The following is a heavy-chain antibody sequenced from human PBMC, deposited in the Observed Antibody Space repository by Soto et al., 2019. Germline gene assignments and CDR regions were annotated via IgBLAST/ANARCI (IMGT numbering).Heavy chain of an antibody. Sequence: EVQLEDSGGGLVQPGGSLRLSCAASGFTFSSYSMNWVRQAPGKGLEWVSYISSSSSTIYYADSVKGRFTISRDNAKNSLYLQMNSLRAEDTAVYYCARVSGYYDSSGYSLDYWGQGTLVTVSS. CDR2: ISSSSSTI. V-gene: IGHV3-48*01. J-gene: IGHJ4*02. CDR3: ARVSGYYDSSGYSLDY. CDR1: GFTFSSYS. D-gene: IGHD3-22*01.